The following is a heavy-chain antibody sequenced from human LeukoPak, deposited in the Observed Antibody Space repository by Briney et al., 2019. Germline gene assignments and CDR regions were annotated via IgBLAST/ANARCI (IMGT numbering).Heavy chain of an antibody. CDR2: ISAYNGNT. CDR1: GYTFTSYG. D-gene: IGHD7-27*01. Sequence: ASVKVSCTPSGYTFTSYGISWVRRAPGQGLKGRGWISAYNGNTNYAQTLQGRVTMTTDTSTSTAYMELRSLRSVDTAVYYCARDKAALAWGYWRQGSLASVSS. J-gene: IGHJ4*02. CDR3: ARDKAALAWGY. V-gene: IGHV1-18*01.